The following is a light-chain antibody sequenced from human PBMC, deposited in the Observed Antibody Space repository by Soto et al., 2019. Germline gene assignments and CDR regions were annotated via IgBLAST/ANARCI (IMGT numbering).Light chain of an antibody. J-gene: IGLJ3*02. CDR3: AAWDDSLNALV. CDR1: SSNIGSHT. CDR2: SNN. V-gene: IGLV1-44*01. Sequence: QSVLTQPSSASGTPGQRVSISCSGSSSNIGSHTVNWYQQLPGTAPKLLIYSNNQRPSGVPDRFAGSKSGTSASLAISGLQSEDEADYFCAAWDDSLNALVFGGGTKVTVL.